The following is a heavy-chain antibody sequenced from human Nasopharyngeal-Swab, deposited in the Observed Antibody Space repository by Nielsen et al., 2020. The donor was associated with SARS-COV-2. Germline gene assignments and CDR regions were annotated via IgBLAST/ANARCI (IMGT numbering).Heavy chain of an antibody. CDR1: GYTFTGYY. J-gene: IGHJ6*02. CDR3: ATSSDTAMDYYYYGMDV. V-gene: IGHV1-2*02. D-gene: IGHD5-18*01. Sequence: ASVKVSCKASGYTFTGYYMHWVRQAPGQGLEWMGWINPNSGGTNYAQKFQGRVTMTRDTSISTAYMELSRLRSDDTAVYYCATSSDTAMDYYYYGMDVWGQGTTVTVSS. CDR2: INPNSGGT.